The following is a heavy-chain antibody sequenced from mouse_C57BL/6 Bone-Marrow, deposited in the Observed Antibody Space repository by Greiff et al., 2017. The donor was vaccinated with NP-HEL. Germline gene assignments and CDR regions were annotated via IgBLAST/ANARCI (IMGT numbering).Heavy chain of an antibody. D-gene: IGHD2-1*01. Sequence: VQLQQSGPVLVKPGASVKMSCKASGYTFTDYYMNWVKQSHGKSLEWIGVINPYNGGTSYNQKFKGKATLTVDKSSSTAYMELNSLTSEDSAVDYCARTYGNYEAYYFDYWGKGTTLTVSS. V-gene: IGHV1-19*01. CDR3: ARTYGNYEAYYFDY. J-gene: IGHJ2*01. CDR1: GYTFTDYY. CDR2: INPYNGGT.